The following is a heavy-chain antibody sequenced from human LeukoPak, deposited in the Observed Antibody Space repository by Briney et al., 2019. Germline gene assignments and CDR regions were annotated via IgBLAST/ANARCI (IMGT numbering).Heavy chain of an antibody. J-gene: IGHJ4*02. Sequence: ASVKVSCKASGGTFSSYAISWVRQAPGQGLEWMGRIIPIFGTANYAQKFQGRVTITTDESTSTAYMELSSLRSGDTAVYYCARDSDRYSGSSFDYWGQGTLVTVSS. V-gene: IGHV1-69*05. D-gene: IGHD1-26*01. CDR1: GGTFSSYA. CDR3: ARDSDRYSGSSFDY. CDR2: IIPIFGTA.